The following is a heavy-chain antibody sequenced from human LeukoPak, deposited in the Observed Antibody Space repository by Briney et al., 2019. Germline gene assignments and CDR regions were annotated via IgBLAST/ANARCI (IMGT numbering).Heavy chain of an antibody. D-gene: IGHD2-2*01. Sequence: SETLSLTCTVSGGSISSYYWSWIRQPPGKGLEWSGYIYYSGSTNYNPSLKSRVTISVDTSKNQFSLKLSSVTAADTAVYYCARELGFCSSTSCYPWFDPWGQGTLVTVSS. V-gene: IGHV4-59*01. J-gene: IGHJ5*02. CDR1: GGSISSYY. CDR2: IYYSGST. CDR3: ARELGFCSSTSCYPWFDP.